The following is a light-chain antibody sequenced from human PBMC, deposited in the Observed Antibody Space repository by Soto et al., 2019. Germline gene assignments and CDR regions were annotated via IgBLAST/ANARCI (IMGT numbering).Light chain of an antibody. J-gene: IGLJ2*01. CDR3: SSYTTSSTHVV. CDR2: DVS. Sequence: QSALTQPASVSGSPGQSITISCTGTSSDVGSYNYVSWYQQYPGKAPTLMIYDVSNRPSGVSYRFSGSKSGNTASLTISGLQAEDEADYYCSSYTTSSTHVVFGGGTKFTVL. CDR1: SSDVGSYNY. V-gene: IGLV2-14*01.